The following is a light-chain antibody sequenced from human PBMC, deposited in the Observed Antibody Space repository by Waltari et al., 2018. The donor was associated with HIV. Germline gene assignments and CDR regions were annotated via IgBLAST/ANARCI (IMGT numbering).Light chain of an antibody. V-gene: IGLV3-25*03. CDR2: KDT. Sequence: SYELTQPPSVSVSPGQTARINCSGDALARQYVYWYQQKPGHAPVVVIYKDTERPSGIPERFSGSSSGTTVTLTINGVQAEDEADYYCQSADTGGTRVFGSGTKVTVL. CDR3: QSADTGGTRV. CDR1: ALARQY. J-gene: IGLJ1*01.